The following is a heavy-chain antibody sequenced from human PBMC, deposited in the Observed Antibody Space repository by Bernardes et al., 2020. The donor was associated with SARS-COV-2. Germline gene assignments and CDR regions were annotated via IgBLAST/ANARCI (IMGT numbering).Heavy chain of an antibody. CDR3: ARVGDYDFWSGYIAWFDP. CDR1: GFTFSRYW. J-gene: IGHJ5*02. V-gene: IGHV3-7*01. CDR2: IKQDGSEI. D-gene: IGHD3-3*01. Sequence: GGSLRLSRAASGFTFSRYWMSWVRQAPGKGLEWVANIKQDGSEIYYVDSVKGRFTISRDNARNSLFLQMNSLRAEDTAVYHCARVGDYDFWSGYIAWFDPWGQGTLVTVSS.